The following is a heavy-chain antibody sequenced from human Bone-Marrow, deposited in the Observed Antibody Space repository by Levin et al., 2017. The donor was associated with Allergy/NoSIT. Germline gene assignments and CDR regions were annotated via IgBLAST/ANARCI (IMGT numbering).Heavy chain of an antibody. Sequence: SQTLSLTCTLSGGSVSNDNYYWGWVRQPPGKGLEWIGSVYSLGTTHYNPSLKSRVTISVDTSKNQFSLNLTSVTAADTAVYYCAITMGYCSDGSCYSWGQGTLVTVSS. CDR2: VYSLGTT. CDR3: AITMGYCSDGSCYS. J-gene: IGHJ4*02. CDR1: GGSVSNDNYY. D-gene: IGHD2-15*01. V-gene: IGHV4-39*01.